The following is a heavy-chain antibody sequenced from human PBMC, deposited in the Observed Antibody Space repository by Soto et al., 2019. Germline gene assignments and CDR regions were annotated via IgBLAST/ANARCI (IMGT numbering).Heavy chain of an antibody. CDR1: GFAFSSYS. Sequence: GGSLRLSCAASGFAFSSYSMNWVRQAPGKGLEWVSSISSSSSYIYYADSVKGRFTISRDNAKNSLYLQMNSLRAEDTAVYYCARDPTRSDIVVVPAAISWGQGTLVTVSS. D-gene: IGHD2-2*02. CDR2: ISSSSSYI. CDR3: ARDPTRSDIVVVPAAIS. V-gene: IGHV3-21*01. J-gene: IGHJ4*02.